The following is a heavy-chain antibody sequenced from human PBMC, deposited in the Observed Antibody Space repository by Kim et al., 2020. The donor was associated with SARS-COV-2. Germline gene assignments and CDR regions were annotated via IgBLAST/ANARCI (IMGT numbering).Heavy chain of an antibody. D-gene: IGHD3-10*01. V-gene: IGHV3-23*01. J-gene: IGHJ1*01. CDR2: ISGSGGST. CDR3: AKDYYGSGSYYGGYFQH. CDR1: GFTFSSYD. Sequence: GGSLRLSCAASGFTFSSYDMSWVRQAPGKGLEWVSAISGSGGSTYYADSVKGRFTISRDNSKNTLYLQMNSLRAEDTAVYYCAKDYYGSGSYYGGYFQHWGEGTLVTVSS.